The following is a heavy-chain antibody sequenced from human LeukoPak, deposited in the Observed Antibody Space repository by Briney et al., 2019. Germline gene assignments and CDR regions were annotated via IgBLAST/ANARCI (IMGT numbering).Heavy chain of an antibody. V-gene: IGHV4-59*01. Sequence: SETLSLTCTVSVGSINSYYWSWIRQPPGKGLEWIGYIYYSGSTNYNPSLKSRVTISVDTSKNQFSLKLSSVTAADTAVYYCARIDDYYYYGMDVWGQGTTVTVSS. CDR3: ARIDDYYYYGMDV. CDR2: IYYSGST. J-gene: IGHJ6*02. CDR1: VGSINSYY.